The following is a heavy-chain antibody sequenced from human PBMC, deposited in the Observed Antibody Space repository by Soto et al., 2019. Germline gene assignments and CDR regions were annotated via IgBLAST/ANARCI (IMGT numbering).Heavy chain of an antibody. Sequence: GGSLRLSCTVSGFIVTNSYINWVRQAPGKGLEWVSILYSSGTTYYADSVRGRFTVSRDDSKNTLFLHMNSLRADDTAVYYCARDWSKFSYNYPYYYAMDAWGQGTTVTVSS. CDR3: ARDWSKFSYNYPYYYAMDA. D-gene: IGHD5-18*01. CDR2: LYSSGTT. CDR1: GFIVTNSY. V-gene: IGHV3-53*01. J-gene: IGHJ6*02.